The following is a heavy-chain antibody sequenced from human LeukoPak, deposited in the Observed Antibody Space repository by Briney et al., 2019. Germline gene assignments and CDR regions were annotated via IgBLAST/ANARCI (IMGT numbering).Heavy chain of an antibody. D-gene: IGHD6-13*01. Sequence: ASVKVSCKASGYSFTGYYIHWVRQAPGQGLEWMGWINPNSGGTNYAQKFQGRVTMTRDTSISTAYMELSRLRSDDTAVYYCARVKFKTQQLAHWGQGTLVTVSS. V-gene: IGHV1-2*02. CDR2: INPNSGGT. J-gene: IGHJ4*02. CDR3: ARVKFKTQQLAH. CDR1: GYSFTGYY.